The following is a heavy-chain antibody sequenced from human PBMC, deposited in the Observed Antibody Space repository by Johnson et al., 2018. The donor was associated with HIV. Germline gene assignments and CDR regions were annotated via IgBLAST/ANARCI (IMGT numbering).Heavy chain of an antibody. D-gene: IGHD3-22*01. V-gene: IGHV3-74*01. CDR3: AREGNYYDSSSHAFDI. CDR2: INSDGSST. Sequence: QLVESGGGLVQPGGSLRLSCAASGFTFSSYWMHWVRQAPGNGLVWVSRINSDGSSTSYADSVKGRFTISRDNSKNTLYLQMNSLRAEDTAVYYCAREGNYYDSSSHAFDIWGQGTMVTVSS. J-gene: IGHJ3*02. CDR1: GFTFSSYW.